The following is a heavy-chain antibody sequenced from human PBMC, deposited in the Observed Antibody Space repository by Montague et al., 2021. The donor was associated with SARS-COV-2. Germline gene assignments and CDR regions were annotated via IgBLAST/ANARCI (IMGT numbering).Heavy chain of an antibody. CDR2: IFHSGIT. V-gene: IGHV4-59*13. J-gene: IGHJ5*02. D-gene: IGHD1-20*01. CDR1: GGSISSYY. CDR3: ARTEYNWNDWFDP. Sequence: SETLSLTCSVSGGSISSYYWSWIRQSPGKGLEWIGYIFHSGITDYNPSXKSRVTISVDMSENQFSLQLNSVTAADSAVYYCARTEYNWNDWFDPWGQGTLVTVSS.